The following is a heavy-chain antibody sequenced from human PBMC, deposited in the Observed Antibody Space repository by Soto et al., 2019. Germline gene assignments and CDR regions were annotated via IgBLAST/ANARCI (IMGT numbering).Heavy chain of an antibody. CDR1: GGTFSSHT. J-gene: IGHJ2*01. D-gene: IGHD4-17*01. CDR2: IIPALGTA. CDR3: ARPDFGDYWYFDL. V-gene: IGHV1-69*08. Sequence: QDQLVQSGAEVKKPGSSVKVSCKAPGGTFSSHTFSWVRQAPGQGLEWMGRIIPALGTATYAQKFQGRVTITADDSATTVYMELNSLRSEDTAVYYCARPDFGDYWYFDLWGRGTLVTVSS.